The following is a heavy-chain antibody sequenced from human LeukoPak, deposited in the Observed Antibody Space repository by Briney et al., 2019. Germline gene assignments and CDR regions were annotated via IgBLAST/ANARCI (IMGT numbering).Heavy chain of an antibody. CDR3: ARTSAPNSSSWYGGSNAFDI. Sequence: ASVKVSCKASGYTFTGYYMHWVRQAPGQGREWMGWINPNSGGTNYAQKFQGRVTMTRDTSISTAYMELSRLRSDDTAVYYCARTSAPNSSSWYGGSNAFDIWGQGTMVTVSS. J-gene: IGHJ3*02. CDR1: GYTFTGYY. V-gene: IGHV1-2*02. D-gene: IGHD6-13*01. CDR2: INPNSGGT.